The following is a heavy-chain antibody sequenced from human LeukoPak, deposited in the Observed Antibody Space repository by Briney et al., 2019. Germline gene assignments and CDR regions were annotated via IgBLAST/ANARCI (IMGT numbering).Heavy chain of an antibody. CDR1: GDSVSSNSAA. D-gene: IGHD6-19*01. J-gene: IGHJ4*02. CDR3: ARDRDSIAVAGFDY. CDR2: TYYRSKWYN. Sequence: SQTLSLTCAISGDSVSSNSAAWHWIRQSPSRGLEWLGRTYYRSKWYNDYAVSVKSRITINPDTSKNQFSLQLNSVTPEDTAVYYCARDRDSIAVAGFDYWGQGTLVTVSS. V-gene: IGHV6-1*01.